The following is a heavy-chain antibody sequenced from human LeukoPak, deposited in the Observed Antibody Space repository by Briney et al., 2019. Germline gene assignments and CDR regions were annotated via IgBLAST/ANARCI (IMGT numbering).Heavy chain of an antibody. J-gene: IGHJ4*02. Sequence: PSETLSLTCAVYGGSFSGYYWSWIRQPPGKGLEWIGEINHSGSTNYNPSLKSRVTISVDTSKNQFSLKLSSVTAADTAVYYCARQSIERGYSYGWLDYWGQGTLVTVSS. V-gene: IGHV4-34*01. CDR3: ARQSIERGYSYGWLDY. D-gene: IGHD5-18*01. CDR1: GGSFSGYY. CDR2: INHSGST.